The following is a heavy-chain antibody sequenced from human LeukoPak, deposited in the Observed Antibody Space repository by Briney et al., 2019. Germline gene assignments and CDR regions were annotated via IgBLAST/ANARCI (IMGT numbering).Heavy chain of an antibody. J-gene: IGHJ4*02. Sequence: GGSLRLSCEASEFILSSYAMSWVRQAPGKGLELVSGISGSGGTTYYADSVKGRFTISRDNSKNTLYLQLNSLRAEDTAIYYCAKDLTYYYDSTGYYFDYWGQGTLVTVSS. V-gene: IGHV3-23*01. CDR1: EFILSSYA. D-gene: IGHD3-22*01. CDR2: ISGSGGTT. CDR3: AKDLTYYYDSTGYYFDY.